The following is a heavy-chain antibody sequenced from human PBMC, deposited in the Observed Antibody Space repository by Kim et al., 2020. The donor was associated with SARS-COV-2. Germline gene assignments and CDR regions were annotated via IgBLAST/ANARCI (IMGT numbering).Heavy chain of an antibody. V-gene: IGHV3-30-3*01. Sequence: GGSLRLSCAASGFTFSSYAMHWVRQAPGKGLEWVSVISYDGGNKYYADSVKGRFTISRDNSKNTLYLQMNSLRAEDTAVYYCARAFRVVGNWFDPWGQGTLVTVSS. CDR2: ISYDGGNK. D-gene: IGHD2-15*01. J-gene: IGHJ5*02. CDR1: GFTFSSYA. CDR3: ARAFRVVGNWFDP.